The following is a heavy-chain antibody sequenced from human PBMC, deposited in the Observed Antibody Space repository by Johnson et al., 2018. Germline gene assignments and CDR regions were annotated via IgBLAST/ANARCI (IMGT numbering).Heavy chain of an antibody. D-gene: IGHD5-18*01. CDR1: GGTFSSYA. CDR3: AAQGVTAMPTDYYYYMDV. J-gene: IGHJ6*03. Sequence: QVQLVQSGAEVKTPGSSVKVSCKASGGTFSSYAISWVRQAPGQGLEWMGGIIPLFGTATYAQKFQGRVMITADKSTSTAYMELSSLRSEDTAVYSCAAQGVTAMPTDYYYYMDVWGKVTTVTVSS. V-gene: IGHV1-69*14. CDR2: IIPLFGTA.